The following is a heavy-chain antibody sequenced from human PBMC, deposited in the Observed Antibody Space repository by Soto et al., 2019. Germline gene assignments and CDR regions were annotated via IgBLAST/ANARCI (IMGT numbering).Heavy chain of an antibody. J-gene: IGHJ2*01. Sequence: ASVKVCCKASGYTINSYAMQWVRQAPGQRLEWMGWINAGNGNTKYSQKFQGRVTITRDTSASTAYMELSSLRSEDTAVYYCARVPGYSIGDLWGRGTLVTVSS. CDR1: GYTINSYA. CDR3: ARVPGYSIGDL. D-gene: IGHD2-21*01. CDR2: INAGNGNT. V-gene: IGHV1-3*01.